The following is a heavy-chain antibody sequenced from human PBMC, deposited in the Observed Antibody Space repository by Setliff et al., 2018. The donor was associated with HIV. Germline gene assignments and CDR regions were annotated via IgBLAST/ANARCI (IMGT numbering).Heavy chain of an antibody. CDR2: IHYGGFF. Sequence: PSETLSLTCTVSGGSFRSSRYYWDWIRQPPGKGLEWIGNIHYGGFFWYSPSLKSRVTISVDTSKNQFSLKLSSVTAADTAVYYCARPALGIGGGSRFDNWGQGTRVTVSS. CDR1: GGSFRSSRYY. D-gene: IGHD3-10*01. J-gene: IGHJ4*02. V-gene: IGHV4-39*01. CDR3: ARPALGIGGGSRFDN.